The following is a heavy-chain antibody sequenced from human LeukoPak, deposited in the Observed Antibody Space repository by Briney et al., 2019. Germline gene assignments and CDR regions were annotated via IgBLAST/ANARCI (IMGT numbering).Heavy chain of an antibody. J-gene: IGHJ6*03. CDR1: GGSISSGSYY. V-gene: IGHV4-61*02. Sequence: SQTLSLTCTVSGGSISSGSYYWSWIRQPAGKGLEWIGRIYTSGSTNYNPSLKSRVTISVDTSKNQFSLKLSSVTAADTAVYYCARDYRSYYYYYMDVWGKGTTVTISS. CDR3: ARDYRSYYYYYMDV. CDR2: IYTSGST.